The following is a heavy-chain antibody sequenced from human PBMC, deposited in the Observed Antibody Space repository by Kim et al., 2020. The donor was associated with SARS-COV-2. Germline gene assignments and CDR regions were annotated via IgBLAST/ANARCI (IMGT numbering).Heavy chain of an antibody. CDR2: IYYSGSI. CDR1: GGSISNYY. D-gene: IGHD3-16*02. Sequence: SETLSLTCTVSGGSISNYYWSWIRQPPGKGLEWIANIYYSGSINYNPSVKSRVTISVDTSKNQFSLKLRSVTAADTAVYYCARGGFYHYTSCHFYYYFY. J-gene: IGHJ6*01. CDR3: ARGGFYHYTSCHFYYYFY. V-gene: IGHV4-59*12.